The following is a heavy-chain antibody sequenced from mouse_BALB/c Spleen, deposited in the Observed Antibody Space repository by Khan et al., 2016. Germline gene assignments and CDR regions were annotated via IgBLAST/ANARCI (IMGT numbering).Heavy chain of an antibody. J-gene: IGHJ4*01. CDR1: GDSITSGF. D-gene: IGHD2-3*01. V-gene: IGHV3-8*02. CDR2: IDYSGNT. CDR3: ARIYDDFYYAMDY. Sequence: EVQLQESGPSLVKPSQTLSLTCSVTGDSITSGFWNWIRKFPGNKLEYMGYIDYSGNTYYNPSLKSRISITRDTSKNQYYLQLNSVTTEDTATYYGARIYDDFYYAMDYWGQGTSVTVSS.